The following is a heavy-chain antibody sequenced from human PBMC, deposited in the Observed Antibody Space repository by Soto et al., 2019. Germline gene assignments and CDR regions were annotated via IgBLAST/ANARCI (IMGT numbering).Heavy chain of an antibody. V-gene: IGHV3-66*01. CDR1: GFTVSSHY. CDR2: IQSGGST. J-gene: IGHJ6*03. CDR3: SRDDVYCSGGRCYGVPMDV. D-gene: IGHD2-15*01. Sequence: EVQLVESGGDLVQPGGSLRLSCAASGFTVSSHYMNWVRQAPGKGLEWVSLIQSGGSTFYADSVQGRFTISRDNSKNTLFLQMNSLRVEDTAMYYCSRDDVYCSGGRCYGVPMDVWGIGTTVTVSS.